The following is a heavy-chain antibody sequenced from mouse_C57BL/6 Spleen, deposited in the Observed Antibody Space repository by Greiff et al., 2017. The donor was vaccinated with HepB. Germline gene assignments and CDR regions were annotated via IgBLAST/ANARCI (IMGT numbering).Heavy chain of an antibody. CDR3: ARTGYGSSFNY. CDR1: GFTFTDYY. CDR2: IRNKANGYTT. J-gene: IGHJ2*01. D-gene: IGHD1-1*01. Sequence: DVMLVESGGGLVQPGGSLSLSCAASGFTFTDYYMSWVRQPPGKALEWLGFIRNKANGYTTEYSASVKGRFTISRDNSQSILYLQMNALRAEDSATYYCARTGYGSSFNYWGQGTTLTVSS. V-gene: IGHV7-3*01.